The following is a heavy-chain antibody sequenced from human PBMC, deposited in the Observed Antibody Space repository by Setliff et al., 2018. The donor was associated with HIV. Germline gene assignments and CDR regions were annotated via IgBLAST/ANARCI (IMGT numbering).Heavy chain of an antibody. CDR1: GGSLNSGYHF. J-gene: IGHJ1*01. CDR2: ISASGTT. CDR3: AQHVRSVYYSDSSGYCAEYFND. Sequence: SETLSLTCTVSGGSLNSGYHFWSWIRQRPGKGREWIGYISASGTTYYTPSLRRLLTLTVYTSNNQFTLSLSSVTAAVTAVYYCAQHVRSVYYSDSSGYCAEYFNDWSKGTPVTVSS. V-gene: IGHV4-31*01. D-gene: IGHD3-22*01.